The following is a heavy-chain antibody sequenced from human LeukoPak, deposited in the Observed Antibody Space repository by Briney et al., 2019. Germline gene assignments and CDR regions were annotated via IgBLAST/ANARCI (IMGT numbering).Heavy chain of an antibody. J-gene: IGHJ4*02. CDR2: ISSSSSSI. CDR3: ARGGGGYYYDSSGYSAF. V-gene: IGHV3-48*03. Sequence: GGSLRLSCEASGFIFSSYEMNWVRQAPGKGLEWVSYISSSSSSIYYADSVKGRFTISRDNAKNSLYLQMNSLRAEDTAVYYCARGGGGYYYDSSGYSAFWGQGTLVTVSS. CDR1: GFIFSSYE. D-gene: IGHD3-22*01.